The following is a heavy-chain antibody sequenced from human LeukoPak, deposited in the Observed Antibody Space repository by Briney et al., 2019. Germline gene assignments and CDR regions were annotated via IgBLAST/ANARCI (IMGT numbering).Heavy chain of an antibody. J-gene: IGHJ6*03. CDR2: MTGSGGSS. CDR3: AKMKGQRLNDYCMDV. Sequence: GGSLRLSCEASGLAFRNFAMSWVRQAPGKGLEWVSGMTGSGGSSYYAGSVKGRFTISRDNAKNALYLQMNSLRADDTALYYCAKMKGQRLNDYCMDVWGKGTTVTVSS. CDR1: GLAFRNFA. V-gene: IGHV3-23*01.